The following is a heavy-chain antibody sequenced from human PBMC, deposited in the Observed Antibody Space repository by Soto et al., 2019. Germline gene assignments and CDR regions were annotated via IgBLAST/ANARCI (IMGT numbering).Heavy chain of an antibody. V-gene: IGHV1-2*04. J-gene: IGHJ3*02. CDR2: INPNSGGT. CDR1: GYTFTGYY. Sequence: GASVKVSCKASGYTFTGYYMHWVRQAPGQGLEWMGWINPNSGGTNYAQKLQGWVTMTRDTSISTAYMELSRLRSDDTAVYYCAKDRTPTIFGVVTPTYDAFDIWGQGTMVTVSS. D-gene: IGHD3-3*01. CDR3: AKDRTPTIFGVVTPTYDAFDI.